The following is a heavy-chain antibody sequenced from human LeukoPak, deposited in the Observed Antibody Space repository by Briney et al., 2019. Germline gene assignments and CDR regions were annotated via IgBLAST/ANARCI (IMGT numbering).Heavy chain of an antibody. CDR1: GGSISSSSYY. J-gene: IGHJ4*02. CDR2: IYYSGST. Sequence: SETLSLTCTVSGGSISSSSYYWGWIRQPPGKGLEWIGYIYYSGSTNYNPSLKSRVTISVDTSKNQFSLKLSSVTAADTAVYYCSVAGTASSSVRFRDYWGQGTLVTVSS. CDR3: SVAGTASSSVRFRDY. V-gene: IGHV4-61*05. D-gene: IGHD6-19*01.